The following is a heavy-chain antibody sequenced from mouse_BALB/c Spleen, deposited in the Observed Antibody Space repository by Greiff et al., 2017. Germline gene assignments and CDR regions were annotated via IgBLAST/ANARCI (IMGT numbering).Heavy chain of an antibody. V-gene: IGHV5-6-2*01. J-gene: IGHJ2*01. Sequence: EVKLVESGGGLVKLGGSLKLSCAASGFPFSSYYMSWVRQTPEQRLELVAAINSNGGSTYYPDTVKGRFTISRDNAKNTLYLQMSSLKSEDTALYYCERRNYGYSFDYWGQGTTRTVAA. CDR2: INSNGGST. CDR1: GFPFSSYY. CDR3: ERRNYGYSFDY. D-gene: IGHD1-2*01.